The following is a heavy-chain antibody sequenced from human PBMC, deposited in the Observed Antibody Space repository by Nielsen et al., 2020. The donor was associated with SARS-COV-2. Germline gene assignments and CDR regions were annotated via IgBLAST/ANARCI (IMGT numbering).Heavy chain of an antibody. CDR2: ISAYNGNT. V-gene: IGHV1-18*01. J-gene: IGHJ6*02. Sequence: GESLKISCKASGYTFVSYGISWVRQAPGQGLEWMGWISAYNGNTKYAQKLQGRVTMTTDTSTSTAYMELRSLRSDDTAVYFCARDEASRGFPSSYYYGMDVWGQGTTVTVSS. D-gene: IGHD3-22*01. CDR1: GYTFVSYG. CDR3: ARDEASRGFPSSYYYGMDV.